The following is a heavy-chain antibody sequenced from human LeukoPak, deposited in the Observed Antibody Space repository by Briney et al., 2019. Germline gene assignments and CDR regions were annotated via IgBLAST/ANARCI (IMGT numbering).Heavy chain of an antibody. CDR3: ARAVGASFFDY. D-gene: IGHD1-26*01. CDR1: GFTFSSYG. J-gene: IGHJ4*02. CDR2: IYSGGST. Sequence: PGGSLRLSCAASGFTFSSYGMSWVRQAPGKGLEWVSVIYSGGSTYYADSVKGRFTISRDNSKNTLYLQMNSLRAEDTAVYYCARAVGASFFDYWGQGTLVTVSS. V-gene: IGHV3-53*01.